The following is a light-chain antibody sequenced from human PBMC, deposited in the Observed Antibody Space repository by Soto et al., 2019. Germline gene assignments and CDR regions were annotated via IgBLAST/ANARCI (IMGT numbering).Light chain of an antibody. CDR1: QSVSSGY. CDR3: QQRSNWLT. V-gene: IGKV3D-20*02. Sequence: EIVLTQSPGTLSLSPGERATLSCRASQSVSSGYLAWYQQKPGQAPRLLIYGASSRATGIPDRFSGSGSGTDFTLTISSLEPEDFAVYYCQQRSNWLTFGGGTKVEIK. J-gene: IGKJ4*01. CDR2: GAS.